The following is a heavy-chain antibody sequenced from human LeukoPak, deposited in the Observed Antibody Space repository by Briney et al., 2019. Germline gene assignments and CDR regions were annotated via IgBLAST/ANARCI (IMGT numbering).Heavy chain of an antibody. V-gene: IGHV3-23*01. CDR2: ISGSGGST. J-gene: IGHJ4*02. CDR3: AKDLGSGLLWFGELSHAFDY. Sequence: GGSLRLSCAASGFTFSSYGMHWVRQAPGKGLEWVSAISGSGGSTYYADSVKGRFTISRDNSKNTLYLQMNSLRAEDTAVYYCAKDLGSGLLWFGELSHAFDYWGQGTLVTVSS. D-gene: IGHD3-10*01. CDR1: GFTFSSYG.